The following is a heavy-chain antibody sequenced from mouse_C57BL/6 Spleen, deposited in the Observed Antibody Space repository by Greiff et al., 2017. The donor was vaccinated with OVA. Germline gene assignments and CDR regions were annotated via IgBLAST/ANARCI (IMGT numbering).Heavy chain of an antibody. J-gene: IGHJ1*03. CDR1: GFTFSDYG. V-gene: IGHV5-17*01. CDR2: ISSGSSTI. Sequence: EVHLVESGGGLVKPGGSLKLSCAASGFTFSDYGMHWVRQAPEKGLEWVAYISSGSSTIYYADTVKGRFTISRDNAKNTLFLQMTSLRSEDTAMYYCARRRQGYFDVWGTGTTVTVSS. D-gene: IGHD1-2*01. CDR3: ARRRQGYFDV.